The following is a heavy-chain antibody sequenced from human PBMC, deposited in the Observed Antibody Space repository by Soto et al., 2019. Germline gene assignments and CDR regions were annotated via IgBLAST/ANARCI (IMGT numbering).Heavy chain of an antibody. V-gene: IGHV3-30*03. CDR3: ARTRSAWSDFHYYSLDV. Sequence: GGSLRLSCAASGFTFNSYGMHWVRQGPGNGLEWVAFISYDSTKTYYADSVKGRFTISRDNSNSALYVQMNSLTGEDTAVYYCARTRSAWSDFHYYSLDVWGQGTTVTSP. D-gene: IGHD1-26*01. J-gene: IGHJ6*02. CDR1: GFTFNSYG. CDR2: ISYDSTKT.